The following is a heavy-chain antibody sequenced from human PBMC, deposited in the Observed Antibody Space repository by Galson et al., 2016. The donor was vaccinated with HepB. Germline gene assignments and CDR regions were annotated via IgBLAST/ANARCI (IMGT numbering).Heavy chain of an antibody. D-gene: IGHD3-10*01. V-gene: IGHV4-30-2*01. J-gene: IGHJ3*02. Sequence: TLSLTCAVSGGSISSSGYSWAWIRQTPGRGLEWIGHIFHSGTTFYSPSLKSRVIISLDMSKTQFSLTLTSVTAADTALYFCARGAKTFGSAEAFGIWGQGTMVSIAS. CDR1: GGSISSSGYS. CDR3: ARGAKTFGSAEAFGI. CDR2: IFHSGTT.